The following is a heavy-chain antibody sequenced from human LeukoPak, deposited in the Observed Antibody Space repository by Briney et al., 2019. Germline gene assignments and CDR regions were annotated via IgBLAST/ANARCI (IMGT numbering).Heavy chain of an antibody. CDR3: ARAEYRLLEYD. V-gene: IGHV3-7*01. CDR1: GFTFSSYW. J-gene: IGHJ4*02. CDR2: IKQDGSEK. Sequence: PGGSLRLSCAASGFTFSSYWMSWVRQAPGKGLEWVANIKQDGSEKYYVDSVKGRFTISRDNAKNSVFLQMNTLRFDDTAVYYCARAEYRLLEYDWGQGTLVAVSS. D-gene: IGHD2-2*01.